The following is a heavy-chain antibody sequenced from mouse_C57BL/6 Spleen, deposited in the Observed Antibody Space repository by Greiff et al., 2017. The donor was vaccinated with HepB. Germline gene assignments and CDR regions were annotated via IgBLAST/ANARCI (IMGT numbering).Heavy chain of an antibody. Sequence: EVKLQESGGGLVKPGGSLKLSCAASGFTFSDYGMHWVRQAPEKGLEWVAYISSGSSTIYYADTVKGRFTISRDNAKNTLFLQMTSLRSEDTAMYYCARGEASTMVTTGDYWGQGTTLTVSS. CDR2: ISSGSSTI. J-gene: IGHJ2*01. CDR3: ARGEASTMVTTGDY. D-gene: IGHD2-1*01. CDR1: GFTFSDYG. V-gene: IGHV5-17*01.